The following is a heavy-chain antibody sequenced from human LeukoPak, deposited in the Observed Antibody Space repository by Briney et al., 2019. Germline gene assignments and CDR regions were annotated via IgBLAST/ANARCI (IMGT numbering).Heavy chain of an antibody. Sequence: SETLSLTCTVSGGSISSSSYYWGWIRQPPGKGLEWIRSIYYSGSTYYNPSLKSRVTISVDTSKNQFSLKLSSVTAADTAVYYCARLLRDYYYGMDVWGQGTSVTVSS. D-gene: IGHD2-15*01. CDR2: IYYSGST. CDR1: GGSISSSSYY. CDR3: ARLLRDYYYGMDV. V-gene: IGHV4-39*01. J-gene: IGHJ6*02.